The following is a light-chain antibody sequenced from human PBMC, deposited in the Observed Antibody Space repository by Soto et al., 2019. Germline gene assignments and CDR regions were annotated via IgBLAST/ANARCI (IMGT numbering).Light chain of an antibody. CDR1: QSINNN. J-gene: IGKJ2*01. CDR3: QQTYSTPRT. V-gene: IGKV1-39*01. Sequence: DIQMTQSQSSLSASVGDRVTITCRASQSINNNLNWYQQKPGKAPKLLIYAASTLQSGVPSRFSGSGSGTDFTLTVTSLQPEDFATYYCQQTYSTPRTFGQGTKLEIK. CDR2: AAS.